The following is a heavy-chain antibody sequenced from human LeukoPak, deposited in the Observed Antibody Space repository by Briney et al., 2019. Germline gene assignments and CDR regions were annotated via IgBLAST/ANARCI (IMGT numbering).Heavy chain of an antibody. V-gene: IGHV1-18*01. CDR3: ARKGAATSGLDYYYMDV. D-gene: IGHD1-26*01. CDR1: GYTFTSYG. Sequence: ASVKVSCKASGYTFTSYGISWVRQAPGQGLEWMGWIGAYNGNTNYAQKLQGRVTMTTDTSTSTAYMELRSLRSDDTAVYYCARKGAATSGLDYYYMDVWGKGTTVTVSS. J-gene: IGHJ6*03. CDR2: IGAYNGNT.